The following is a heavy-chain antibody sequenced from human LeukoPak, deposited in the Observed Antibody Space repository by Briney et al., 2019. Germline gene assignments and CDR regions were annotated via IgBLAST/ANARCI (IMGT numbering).Heavy chain of an antibody. CDR3: ARLRHTSRLLYYYYMDV. J-gene: IGHJ6*03. CDR1: GGSISSNY. V-gene: IGHV4-59*12. CDR2: IYYSGST. D-gene: IGHD3-16*01. Sequence: PSETLSLTCTVSGGSISSNYWSWIRQPPGKGLEWIGYIYYSGSTYSSPSLKSRVTISVDTSKNQFSLKLSSVTAADTAVYYCARLRHTSRLLYYYYMDVWGKGTTVTISS.